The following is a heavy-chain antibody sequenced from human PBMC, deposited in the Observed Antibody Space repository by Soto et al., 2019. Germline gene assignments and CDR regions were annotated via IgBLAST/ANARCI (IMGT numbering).Heavy chain of an antibody. D-gene: IGHD2-21*02. CDR3: ARMVGTATISYGLDV. J-gene: IGHJ6*02. V-gene: IGHV3-7*01. CDR1: GFTFSSDS. Sequence: GGSLRLSCAASGFTFSSDSMSWARQAPGKGLEWVADIKEDGSDKYYADSVKGRFTISRDNAKNTLNLQMNSLRDEDTAVYYCARMVGTATISYGLDVWGQGTTVTVSS. CDR2: IKEDGSDK.